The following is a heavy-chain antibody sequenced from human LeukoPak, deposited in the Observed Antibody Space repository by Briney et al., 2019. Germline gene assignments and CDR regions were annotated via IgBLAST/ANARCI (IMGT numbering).Heavy chain of an antibody. V-gene: IGHV3-30-3*01. CDR3: ARASGSYWAGIGY. CDR1: GFTFSSYA. D-gene: IGHD1-26*01. J-gene: IGHJ4*02. Sequence: GRSLRLSCAASGFTFSSYAMHWVRQAPGKGLGWVAVISYDGSNKYYADSVKGRFTISRDNSKNTLYLQMNSLRAEDTAVYYCARASGSYWAGIGYWGQGTLVTVSS. CDR2: ISYDGSNK.